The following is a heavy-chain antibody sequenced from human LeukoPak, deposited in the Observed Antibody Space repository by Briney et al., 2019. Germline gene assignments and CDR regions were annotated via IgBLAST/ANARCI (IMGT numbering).Heavy chain of an antibody. CDR2: INHSGST. CDR1: GGSFSGYY. J-gene: IGHJ5*02. D-gene: IGHD4-17*01. V-gene: IGHV4-34*01. Sequence: SETLSLTCAVYGGSFSGYYWSWIRQPPGKGLEWIGEINHSGSTNHNPSLKSRVTISVDTSKNQFSLKLSSVTAADTAVYYCARHDYGDYVFLSWFDPWGQGTLVTVSS. CDR3: ARHDYGDYVFLSWFDP.